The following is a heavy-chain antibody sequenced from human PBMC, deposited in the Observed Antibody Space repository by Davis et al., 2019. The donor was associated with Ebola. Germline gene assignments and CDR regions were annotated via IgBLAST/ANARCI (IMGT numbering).Heavy chain of an antibody. CDR3: ARDPWDF. Sequence: GESLKISCAASGITFSRSWMSWVRQAPGKGLEWVANIKEDGSEKYYVDSVKGRFTISRDNAKNSLYLQMNSLGVEDTAVYYCARDPWDFWGQGALVTVST. CDR2: IKEDGSEK. J-gene: IGHJ4*02. CDR1: GITFSRSW. V-gene: IGHV3-7*01.